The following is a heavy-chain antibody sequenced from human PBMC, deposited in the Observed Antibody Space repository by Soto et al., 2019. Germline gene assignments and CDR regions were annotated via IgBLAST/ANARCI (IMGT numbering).Heavy chain of an antibody. Sequence: QLQLQESGPGLVKPSETLSLTCTVSGGSISSSSYYWGWIRQPPGKGLEWIGSIYYSGSTYYNPSLKSRVTISIDTSKNQFSLKLSSVTAADTAVYYCAAPDSSGYYWDFDYWGQGTLVTVSS. V-gene: IGHV4-39*01. CDR2: IYYSGST. J-gene: IGHJ4*02. D-gene: IGHD3-22*01. CDR1: GGSISSSSYY. CDR3: AAPDSSGYYWDFDY.